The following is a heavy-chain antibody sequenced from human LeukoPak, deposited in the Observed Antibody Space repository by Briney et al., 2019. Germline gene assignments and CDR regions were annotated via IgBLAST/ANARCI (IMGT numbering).Heavy chain of an antibody. D-gene: IGHD1-1*01. CDR2: IYHSGST. Sequence: ASETLSLTCTVSGYSISSGYYWGWIRQPPGKGLEWIGSIYHSGSTYYNPSLKSRVTISVDTSKNQFSLKLSSVTAADTAVYYCARDLGYSDAFDIWGQGTMVTVSS. CDR3: ARDLGYSDAFDI. V-gene: IGHV4-38-2*02. J-gene: IGHJ3*02. CDR1: GYSISSGYY.